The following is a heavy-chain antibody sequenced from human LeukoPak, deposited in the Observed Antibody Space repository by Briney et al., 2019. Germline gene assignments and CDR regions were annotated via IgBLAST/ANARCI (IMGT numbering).Heavy chain of an antibody. CDR2: IYNGVNT. CDR1: GGSFSGYY. V-gene: IGHV4-59*01. J-gene: IGHJ5*02. Sequence: ETSETLSLTCAVYGGSFSGYYWSWIRQPPGKGVEWIAHIYNGVNTNYNPSLKSRVTISVDTSKNQFSLRLNSVTAADTAVYYCARSRAFNSGAFDPWGQGSLVTVSS. CDR3: ARSRAFNSGAFDP. D-gene: IGHD1-26*01.